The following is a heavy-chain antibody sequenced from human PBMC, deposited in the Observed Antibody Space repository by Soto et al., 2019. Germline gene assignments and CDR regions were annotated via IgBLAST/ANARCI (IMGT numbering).Heavy chain of an antibody. D-gene: IGHD1-26*01. J-gene: IGHJ4*02. CDR1: GCTISTKY. CDR3: ARLVGPTSYQFDY. Sequence: EVQLVESGGGLIQPGGSLRLSCAASGCTISTKYMSWVRQAPGQGLELVSVIYSGGNTYYADSVKGRFIISRDISKDTVYLQMNNRRAEDTAVYYCARLVGPTSYQFDYWGQGRLVTFSS. V-gene: IGHV3-53*01. CDR2: IYSGGNT.